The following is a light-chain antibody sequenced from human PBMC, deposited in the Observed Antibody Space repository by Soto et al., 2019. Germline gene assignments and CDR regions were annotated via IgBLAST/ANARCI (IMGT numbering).Light chain of an antibody. Sequence: QSALTQPASVSGSPGQSITISCTGTRSDVGGYNYVSWYQQHPGNAPKLMIFEVSNRPSGVSNRFSGSKSGNTASLTISGLQAADEADYYCSSYTSTSTLVVFGTGTQLTVL. CDR1: RSDVGGYNY. V-gene: IGLV2-14*01. J-gene: IGLJ6*01. CDR2: EVS. CDR3: SSYTSTSTLVV.